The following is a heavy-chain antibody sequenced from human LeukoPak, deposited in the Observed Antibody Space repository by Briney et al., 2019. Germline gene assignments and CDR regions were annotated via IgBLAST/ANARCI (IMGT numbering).Heavy chain of an antibody. D-gene: IGHD3-16*01. CDR1: GYTFTSRH. Sequence: ASVKVSCQASGYTFTSRHMHWVGPAPGQGLEWMGWAYPATGGTNYAQNFQGRVTMTTDTSITTAYMELRGLTYDDTAVYFCVGGAVIAQFDYWGQGTLVTVSS. CDR2: AYPATGGT. CDR3: VGGAVIAQFDY. J-gene: IGHJ4*02. V-gene: IGHV1-2*02.